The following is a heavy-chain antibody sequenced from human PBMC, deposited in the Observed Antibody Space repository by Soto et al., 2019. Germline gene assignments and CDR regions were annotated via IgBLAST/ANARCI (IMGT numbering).Heavy chain of an antibody. D-gene: IGHD1-1*01. V-gene: IGHV3-15*01. CDR2: IKTIAGGGTT. CDR1: GFTFNDAW. Sequence: EVQLVESGGGLVEPGGSLRLSCAASGFTFNDAWMTWVRQGPGKGLEWVGRIKTIAGGGTTDYTAPVKGRFTISRDDSKSTVYLQMNGLKIEDTAVYYCTTERCTGTNCYVKNAFDVWGQGTMVTVSS. J-gene: IGHJ3*01. CDR3: TTERCTGTNCYVKNAFDV.